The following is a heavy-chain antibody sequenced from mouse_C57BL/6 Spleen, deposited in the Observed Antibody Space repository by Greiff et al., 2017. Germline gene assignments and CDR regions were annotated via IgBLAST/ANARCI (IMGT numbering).Heavy chain of an antibody. Sequence: VQLQQPGAELVRPGTSVKLSCKASGYTFTSYWMHWVKQRPGHGLEWIGVLDPSDSYTNYNQKFKGKATLTVATSSSTAYMQLSSLTSEDSAVEYCAIRSPRGYCDVGGTGTTVTVSS. CDR1: GYTFTSYW. CDR2: LDPSDSYT. J-gene: IGHJ1*03. V-gene: IGHV1-59*01. CDR3: AIRSPRGYCDV.